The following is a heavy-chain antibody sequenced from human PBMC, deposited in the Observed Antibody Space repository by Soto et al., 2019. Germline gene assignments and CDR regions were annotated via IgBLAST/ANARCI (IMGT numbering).Heavy chain of an antibody. V-gene: IGHV3-15*01. CDR3: TTPPTYYDFWSGYDY. CDR2: IKSKTDGGTT. CDR1: GFTFSNAW. D-gene: IGHD3-3*01. J-gene: IGHJ4*02. Sequence: GGSLRLSCAASGFTFSNAWMSWVRQAPGKGLEWVGRIKSKTDGGTTDYAAPVKGRFTISRDDSKNTLYLQMNSLKTEDTAVYYCTTPPTYYDFWSGYDYWGQGTLVTVSS.